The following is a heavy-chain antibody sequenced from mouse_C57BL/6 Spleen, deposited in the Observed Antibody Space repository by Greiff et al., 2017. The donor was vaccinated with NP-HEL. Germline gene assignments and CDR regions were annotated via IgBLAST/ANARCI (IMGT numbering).Heavy chain of an antibody. V-gene: IGHV1-82*01. CDR3: ANGYDGAWFAY. J-gene: IGHJ3*01. D-gene: IGHD2-2*01. Sequence: QVQLQQSGPELVKPGASVKISCKASGYAFGSSWMNWVKQRPGKGLEWIGRIYPGDGDTNYNGKFKGKATLTADKSSSTAYMQLSSLTSEDSAVYFCANGYDGAWFAYWGQGTLVTVSA. CDR1: GYAFGSSW. CDR2: IYPGDGDT.